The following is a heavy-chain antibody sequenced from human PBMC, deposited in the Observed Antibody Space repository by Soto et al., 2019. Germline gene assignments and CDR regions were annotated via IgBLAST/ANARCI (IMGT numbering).Heavy chain of an antibody. V-gene: IGHV4-31*03. Sequence: SETLSLTCSVSGGSITTGGTYWSWARLLPGKGLQWVGYIYYTGAAYYNPALKSRVTISLDTSENRFSLKLTSVTAADTAVYYCARGTFNTIPFDFWGHGRQVTVFS. D-gene: IGHD2-2*01. CDR3: ARGTFNTIPFDF. CDR1: GGSITTGGTY. CDR2: IYYTGAA. J-gene: IGHJ4*01.